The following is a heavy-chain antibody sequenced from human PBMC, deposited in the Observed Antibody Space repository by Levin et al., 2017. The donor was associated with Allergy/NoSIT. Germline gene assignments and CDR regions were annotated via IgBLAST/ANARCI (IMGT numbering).Heavy chain of an antibody. CDR2: ISFDGSNK. CDR3: ASRHGYSSPRQDAFDI. J-gene: IGHJ3*02. D-gene: IGHD6-19*01. CDR1: GFTFSNYG. Sequence: GESLKISCAASGFTFSNYGMHWVRQAPGKGLEWVAFISFDGSNKYNADSVKGRFTISRDNSKNTLYLQMNSLRAEDTAVYYCASRHGYSSPRQDAFDIWGQGTMVTVSS. V-gene: IGHV3-30*02.